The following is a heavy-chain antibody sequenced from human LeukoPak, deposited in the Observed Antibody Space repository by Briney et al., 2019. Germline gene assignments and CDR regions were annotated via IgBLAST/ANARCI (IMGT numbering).Heavy chain of an antibody. CDR2: VSWNSGSI. CDR3: AKDIADSGYDSGGFDY. Sequence: GGSLRLSCAVSGFTFDDYGLHWGRQGPGKGLGWVSGVSWNSGSIGYADSVKGRLTISRDNAKNSLYLQMNSLRAEDMALYYCAKDIADSGYDSGGFDYGGQGNVVTVTS. V-gene: IGHV3-9*03. D-gene: IGHD5-12*01. J-gene: IGHJ4*02. CDR1: GFTFDDYG.